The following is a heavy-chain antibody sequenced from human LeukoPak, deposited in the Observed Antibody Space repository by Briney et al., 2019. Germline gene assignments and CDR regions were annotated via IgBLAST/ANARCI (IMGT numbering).Heavy chain of an antibody. V-gene: IGHV3-49*04. Sequence: PGGSLRLSCSFSGFTFADYAMSWVRQAPGKGLECVGFISSKAFGGTTEYAASVKGRFIISRDESKSIAYLQMNSLKTEDTGIYYCTRVHYDFGSFDYWGQGTLVTVSS. D-gene: IGHD3-3*01. J-gene: IGHJ4*02. CDR2: ISSKAFGGTT. CDR3: TRVHYDFGSFDY. CDR1: GFTFADYA.